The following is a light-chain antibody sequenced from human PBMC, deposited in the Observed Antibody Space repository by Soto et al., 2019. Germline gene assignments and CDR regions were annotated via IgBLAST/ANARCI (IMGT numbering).Light chain of an antibody. Sequence: QSVLTQPASVSGSPGQSITISCAGTSSDIGGYNYVSWYQQHPGKAPKVMIYEVSNRPSGVSNRFSGSKSGNMASLTISGLQAEDEADYYCSSYTSSSTLYVFGSGTKLTVL. CDR2: EVS. CDR3: SSYTSSSTLYV. V-gene: IGLV2-14*01. CDR1: SSDIGGYNY. J-gene: IGLJ1*01.